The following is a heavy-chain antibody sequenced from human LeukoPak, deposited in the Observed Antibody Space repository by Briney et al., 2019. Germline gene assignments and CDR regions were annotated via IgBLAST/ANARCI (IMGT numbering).Heavy chain of an antibody. CDR2: IYTYEST. V-gene: IGHV4-4*07. J-gene: IGHJ3*02. CDR1: GGSISSYY. Sequence: PSETLSLTCTVSGGSISSYYWSWVRQPPAKGQELIGRIYTYESTNYNPTLKSRVPMSVDTSKHQFSLKLTVTAAETAVYYCAKGPNMKDAQHAIEISGQG. CDR3: AKGPNMKDAQHAIEI.